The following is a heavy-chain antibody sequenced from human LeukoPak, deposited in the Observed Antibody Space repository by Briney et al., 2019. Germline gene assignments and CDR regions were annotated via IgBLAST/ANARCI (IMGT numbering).Heavy chain of an antibody. J-gene: IGHJ4*02. CDR1: GFTFSSSA. V-gene: IGHV3-23*01. D-gene: IGHD3-22*01. Sequence: GGSLRLSCAASGFTFSSSAMSWVRQAPGKGLEWVSAISNNGGYTYYADSVQGRFTISRDNSKNTLYLQMNSLRAEDTAVYYCPHTYDSSGYPFDYWGQGTLVTVSS. CDR3: PHTYDSSGYPFDY. CDR2: ISNNGGYT.